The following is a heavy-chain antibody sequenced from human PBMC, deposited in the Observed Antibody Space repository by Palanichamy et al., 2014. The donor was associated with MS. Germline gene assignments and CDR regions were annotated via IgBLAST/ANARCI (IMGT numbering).Heavy chain of an antibody. D-gene: IGHD5-18*01. CDR1: GGSFSGYF. CDR2: VSHIGVT. CDR3: AGEQEGGYSYGYNS. J-gene: IGHJ4*02. V-gene: IGHV4-34*01. Sequence: QVQLQQWGAGLLKPSETLSLTCAVYGGSFSGYFWGWIRQPPGKGLEWIGEVSHIGVTKYNPSLKSRATISLDTSKNQASLKLSSATATDTAVYYCAGEQEGGYSYGYNSWGQGTVVTVSS.